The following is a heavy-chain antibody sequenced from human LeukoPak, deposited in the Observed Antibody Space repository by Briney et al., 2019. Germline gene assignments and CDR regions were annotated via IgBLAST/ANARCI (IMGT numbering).Heavy chain of an antibody. V-gene: IGHV4-4*07. CDR2: IYPSGNT. Sequence: SETLSLTCTVSRGSTSTYYWSWIRQPAGKGLEWIGRIYPSGNTNFNPSLMSRVTMSIDTSKNQFSLKLTSVTAADTAVYYCARGLRVVRGGRTGYYYYYMDVWGKGTTVTISS. CDR3: ARGLRVVRGGRTGYYYYYMDV. D-gene: IGHD3-10*01. CDR1: RGSTSTYY. J-gene: IGHJ6*03.